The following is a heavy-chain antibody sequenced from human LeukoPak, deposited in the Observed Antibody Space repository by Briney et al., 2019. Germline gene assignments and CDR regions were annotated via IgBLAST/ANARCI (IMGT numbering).Heavy chain of an antibody. Sequence: GGSLRLSCAASGFTFSSYAMHWVRQAPGKGLEWVAVISYDGSNKYYADSVKGRFTISRDNSKNTLYLQMNSLRAEDTAVYYCARGAPAAFDYWGQGTLATVSS. CDR2: ISYDGSNK. V-gene: IGHV3-30-3*01. J-gene: IGHJ4*02. D-gene: IGHD2-2*01. CDR1: GFTFSSYA. CDR3: ARGAPAAFDY.